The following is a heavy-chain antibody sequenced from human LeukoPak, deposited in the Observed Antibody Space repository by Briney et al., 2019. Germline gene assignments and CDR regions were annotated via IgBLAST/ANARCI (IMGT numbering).Heavy chain of an antibody. J-gene: IGHJ4*02. Sequence: GGSLRLSCAASGFTFSSYGMHWVRQAPGKGLEWVAFIRYDGSNKYYADSVKGRFTIFRDNSKNTLYLQMNSLRAEDTAVYYCAKAGSEYQLLGDYWGQGTLVTVSS. V-gene: IGHV3-30*02. CDR3: AKAGSEYQLLGDY. D-gene: IGHD2-2*01. CDR2: IRYDGSNK. CDR1: GFTFSSYG.